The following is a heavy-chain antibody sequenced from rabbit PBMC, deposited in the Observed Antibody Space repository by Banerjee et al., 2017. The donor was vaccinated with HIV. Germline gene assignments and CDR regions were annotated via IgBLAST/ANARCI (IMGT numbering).Heavy chain of an antibody. CDR3: ARSPYAGYGYAWDL. D-gene: IGHD6-1*01. CDR2: IYTGNGNT. J-gene: IGHJ4*01. CDR1: GFSFSSSDY. Sequence: QSLEESGGDLVKPGASLTLTCTASGFSFSSSDYMCWVRQAPGKGLEWIGCIYTGNGNTYYASWVKSRFTISKTSSTTVTLQMTSLTAADTATYFCARSPYAGYGYAWDLWGQGTLVTVS. V-gene: IGHV1S40*01.